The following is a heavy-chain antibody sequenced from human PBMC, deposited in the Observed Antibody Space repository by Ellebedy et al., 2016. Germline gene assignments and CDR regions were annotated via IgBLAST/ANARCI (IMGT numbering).Heavy chain of an antibody. CDR3: ARVPNHYYGSGFDY. D-gene: IGHD3-10*01. J-gene: IGHJ4*02. CDR2: IIPILGIA. Sequence: SVKVSCXASGGTFSSYAISWVRQAPGQGLEWMGRIIPILGIANYAQKFQGRVTITADKSTSTAYMELRSLRSDDTAVYYCARVPNHYYGSGFDYWGQGTLVTVSS. V-gene: IGHV1-69*04. CDR1: GGTFSSYA.